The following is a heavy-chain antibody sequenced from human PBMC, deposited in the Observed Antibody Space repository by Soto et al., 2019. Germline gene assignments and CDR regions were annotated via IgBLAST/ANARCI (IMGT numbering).Heavy chain of an antibody. D-gene: IGHD2-8*01. CDR2: ISDSGST. J-gene: IGHJ4*02. V-gene: IGHV3-23*01. CDR1: GFTFSTSA. CDR3: ARVWGEDVYCTRNSCLYYFHH. Sequence: EVQLLESGGGLVQPGGSLRLSCEVSGFTFSTSAMSWVRHAPGKGLDWVSTISDSGSTYYADSVKGRFTISRDNSKSTLYLQMNRLRAEDTAIYYCARVWGEDVYCTRNSCLYYFHHWGQGVLVTVSS.